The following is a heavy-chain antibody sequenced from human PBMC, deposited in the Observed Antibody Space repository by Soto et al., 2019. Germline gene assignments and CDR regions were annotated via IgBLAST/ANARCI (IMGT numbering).Heavy chain of an antibody. CDR3: AAAGPRESFGY. CDR1: GFTFTSSA. Sequence: LVKVSCKASGFTFTSSAVQLVRQARGQRLEWIGWIVVGSGNTNYAQKFQERVTITRDMSTSTAYMELSSLRSEDTAVYYCAAAGPRESFGYWGQGTLVTVSS. D-gene: IGHD3-10*01. CDR2: IVVGSGNT. V-gene: IGHV1-58*01. J-gene: IGHJ4*02.